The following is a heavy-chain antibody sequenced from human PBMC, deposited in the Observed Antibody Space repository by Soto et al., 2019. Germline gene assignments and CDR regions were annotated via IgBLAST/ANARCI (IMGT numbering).Heavy chain of an antibody. J-gene: IGHJ5*02. Sequence: QVQLQQWGAGLLKPSETLSLTCAVYGGSFSGYYWSWIRQPPGKGLEWIGEINHSGSTNYNPSLKSRVTISVDTSKNQFSLKLSSVTAADTAVYYCARGSMVRGVPLRWFDPGGQGTLVTVSS. CDR2: INHSGST. CDR3: ARGSMVRGVPLRWFDP. CDR1: GGSFSGYY. D-gene: IGHD3-10*01. V-gene: IGHV4-34*01.